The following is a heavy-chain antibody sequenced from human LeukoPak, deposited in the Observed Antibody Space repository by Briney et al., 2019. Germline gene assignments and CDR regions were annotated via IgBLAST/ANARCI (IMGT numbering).Heavy chain of an antibody. V-gene: IGHV1-69*13. CDR2: IIPIFGTA. CDR1: GGTFSSYA. Sequence: GASVKVSCKASGGTFSSYAISWVRQASGQGLEWMGGIIPIFGTANYAQKFQGRVTITADESTSTAYMELSSLRSEDTAVYYCARNIVVVPAAEPILNMDVWGKGTTVTVSS. D-gene: IGHD2-2*01. CDR3: ARNIVVVPAAEPILNMDV. J-gene: IGHJ6*03.